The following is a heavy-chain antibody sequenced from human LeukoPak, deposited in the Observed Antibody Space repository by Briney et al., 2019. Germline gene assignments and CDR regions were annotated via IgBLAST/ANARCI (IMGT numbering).Heavy chain of an antibody. D-gene: IGHD2/OR15-2a*01. CDR1: GFTFSSYS. V-gene: IGHV3-21*01. Sequence: GGSLRLSCAASGFTFSSYSMNWVRQAPGKGLEWVSSISSSSSYIYYADSVKGRFTISRDNAKNSLYLQTNSLRAEDTAVYYCAQGAFLWSPDYWGQGTLVTVSS. J-gene: IGHJ4*02. CDR2: ISSSSSYI. CDR3: AQGAFLWSPDY.